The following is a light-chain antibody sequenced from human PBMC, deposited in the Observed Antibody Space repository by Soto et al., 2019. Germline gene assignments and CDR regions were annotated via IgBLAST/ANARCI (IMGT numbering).Light chain of an antibody. J-gene: IGKJ3*01. CDR2: GAS. V-gene: IGKV1-12*01. CDR3: QQGASFPFT. Sequence: DIQMTQSPSSVSASVGDRVTITCRASQGISNYLAWYQQGPGKAPNLLIYGASSLQSGVPSRFGGSGSGTEFTLTINSLQPADSATYYCQQGASFPFTFGPGTTVNI. CDR1: QGISNY.